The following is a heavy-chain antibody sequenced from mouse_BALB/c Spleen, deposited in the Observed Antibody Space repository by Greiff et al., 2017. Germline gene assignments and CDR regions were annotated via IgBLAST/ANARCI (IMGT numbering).Heavy chain of an antibody. D-gene: IGHD4-1*01. CDR1: GFNIKDYY. V-gene: IGHV14-1*02. CDR2: IDPENGNT. CDR3: ASCTGY. Sequence: EVQLQQSGAELVRPGALVKLSCKASGFNIKDYYMHWVKQRPEQGLEWIGWIDPENGNTIYDPKFQGKASITADTSSNTAYLQLSSLTSEDTAVYYCASCTGYWGQGTTLTVSS. J-gene: IGHJ2*01.